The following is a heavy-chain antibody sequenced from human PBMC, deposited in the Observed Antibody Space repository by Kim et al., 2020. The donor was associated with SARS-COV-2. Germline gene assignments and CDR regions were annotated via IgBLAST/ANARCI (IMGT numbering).Heavy chain of an antibody. D-gene: IGHD6-13*01. CDR3: ARGRVSSSWYRGGYYYGMDV. Sequence: SVKVSCKASGGTFSSYAISWVRQAPGQGLEWMGGIIPIFGTANYAQKFQGRVTITADESTSTAYMELSSLRSEDTAVYYCARGRVSSSWYRGGYYYGMDVWGQGTTVTVSS. CDR1: GGTFSSYA. V-gene: IGHV1-69*13. CDR2: IIPIFGTA. J-gene: IGHJ6*02.